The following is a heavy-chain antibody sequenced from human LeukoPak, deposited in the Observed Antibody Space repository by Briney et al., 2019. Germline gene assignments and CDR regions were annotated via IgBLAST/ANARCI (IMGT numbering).Heavy chain of an antibody. V-gene: IGHV4-4*07. CDR2: IYSTGTS. D-gene: IGHD2-21*02. CDR3: ARHLYCGGDCYSGRNHYYGLDV. J-gene: IGHJ6*02. CDR1: GGSISNSY. Sequence: SETLSLTCSVSGGSISNSYWSWIRQPAGKGLEWIGRIYSTGTSTYNPSLKRRVTMSVDTSKNHFSLKPRSVTAADTAVYYCARHLYCGGDCYSGRNHYYGLDVWGQGTTVTVSS.